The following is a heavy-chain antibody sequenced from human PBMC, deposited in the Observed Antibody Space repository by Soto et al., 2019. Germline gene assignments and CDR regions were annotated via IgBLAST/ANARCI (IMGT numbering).Heavy chain of an antibody. D-gene: IGHD6-19*01. Sequence: ASVKVSCKASGYTFTIYALSWVRHAPGQGLEWMGWISTYNGNTNYAQNLQGRVTMTTDISTNTAYMELRSLRSDDTAVYYCARVVGGIPVAGSWNWFDPWGQGTLVTVSS. CDR3: ARVVGGIPVAGSWNWFDP. V-gene: IGHV1-18*04. J-gene: IGHJ5*02. CDR1: GYTFTIYA. CDR2: ISTYNGNT.